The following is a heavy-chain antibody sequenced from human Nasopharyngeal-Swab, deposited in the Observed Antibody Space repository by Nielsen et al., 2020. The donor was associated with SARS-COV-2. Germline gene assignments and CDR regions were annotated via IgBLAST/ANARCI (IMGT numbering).Heavy chain of an antibody. CDR3: ARGHGDYVDYYYYGMDV. J-gene: IGHJ6*02. Sequence: ASVQVSCKASGYTFTSYGISWVRQATGQGLEWMGWMNPNSGNTGYAQKFQGRVTMTRNTSISTAYMELSSLRSEDTAVYYCARGHGDYVDYYYYGMDVWGQGTTVTVSS. CDR1: GYTFTSYG. V-gene: IGHV1-8*02. D-gene: IGHD4-17*01. CDR2: MNPNSGNT.